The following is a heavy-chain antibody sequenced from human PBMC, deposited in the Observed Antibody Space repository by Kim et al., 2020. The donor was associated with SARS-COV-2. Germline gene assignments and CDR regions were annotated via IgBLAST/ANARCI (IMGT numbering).Heavy chain of an antibody. Sequence: SETLSLTCTVSGGSISSGSYYWSWIRQPAGKGLEWIGRIYTSGSTNYNPSLKSRVTISVDTSKNQFSLKLSSVTAADTAVYYCASGGDIKCGFGEFCRAFDIWGQGTMVTVSS. J-gene: IGHJ3*02. V-gene: IGHV4-61*02. CDR2: IYTSGST. CDR1: GGSISSGSYY. D-gene: IGHD3-10*01. CDR3: ASGGDIKCGFGEFCRAFDI.